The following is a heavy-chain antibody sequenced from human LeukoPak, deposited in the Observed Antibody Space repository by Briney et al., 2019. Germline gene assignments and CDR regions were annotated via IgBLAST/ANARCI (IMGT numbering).Heavy chain of an antibody. Sequence: ASVKVSCKASGYTFTGYYMHWVRQAPGQGLEWMGWINPNSGGTNYAQEFQGRVTMTRDTSISTAYMELSRLRSDDTAVYYCARAVPYYYGSGSYYNVSYYYYGMDVWGQGTTVTVSS. CDR1: GYTFTGYY. J-gene: IGHJ6*02. CDR3: ARAVPYYYGSGSYYNVSYYYYGMDV. CDR2: INPNSGGT. V-gene: IGHV1-2*02. D-gene: IGHD3-10*01.